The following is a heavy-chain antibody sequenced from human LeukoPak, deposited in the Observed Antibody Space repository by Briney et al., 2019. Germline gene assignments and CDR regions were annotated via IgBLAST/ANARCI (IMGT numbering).Heavy chain of an antibody. J-gene: IGHJ4*02. Sequence: ASVKVSCKASGYTFTSYGISWVRQAPGQGLEWMGRIIPILGIANYAQKFQGRVTITADKSTSTAYMELSSLRSEDTAVYYCAETNIRGYLRNYWGQGILVTVSS. CDR1: GYTFTSYG. V-gene: IGHV1-69*04. CDR2: IIPILGIA. CDR3: AETNIRGYLRNY. D-gene: IGHD3-22*01.